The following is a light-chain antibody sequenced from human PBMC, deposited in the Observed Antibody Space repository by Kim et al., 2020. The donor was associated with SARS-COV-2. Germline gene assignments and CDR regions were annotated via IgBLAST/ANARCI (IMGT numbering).Light chain of an antibody. V-gene: IGLV2-14*03. CDR1: SSDIGNSNF. Sequence: QSVVTQPASVSGSPGQSITIYCSGSSSDIGNSNFVSWYQQYPGTAPKVLIYDVTKRPLGVSDRFSGSKSGNTASLTISGLQAEDEADFYCSSYTSTNTLYVFGTGTKVTVL. CDR2: DVT. CDR3: SSYTSTNTLYV. J-gene: IGLJ1*01.